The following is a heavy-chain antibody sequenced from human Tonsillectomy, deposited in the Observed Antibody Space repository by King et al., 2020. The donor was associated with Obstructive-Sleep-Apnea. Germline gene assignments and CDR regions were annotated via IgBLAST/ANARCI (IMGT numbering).Heavy chain of an antibody. Sequence: QLQESGPGLVKPSETLSLTCTVSGGSISSSSYYWGWIRQPPGKGLEWIGSIYYSGSTNYNPSLKSRVTISVDTSKNQFSLKLSSVTAADTAVYYCARAQGYGDYVWFDPWGQGTLVTVSS. CDR1: GGSISSSSYY. V-gene: IGHV4-39*07. CDR2: IYYSGST. J-gene: IGHJ5*02. D-gene: IGHD4-17*01. CDR3: ARAQGYGDYVWFDP.